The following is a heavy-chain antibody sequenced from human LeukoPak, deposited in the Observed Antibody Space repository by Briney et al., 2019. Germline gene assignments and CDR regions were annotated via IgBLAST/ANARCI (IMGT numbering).Heavy chain of an antibody. CDR2: IYYSGST. J-gene: IGHJ4*02. Sequence: SETLSLTCTVSGGSISSSSYYWGWIRQPPGKGLEWIGSIYYSGSTYYNPSLKSRVTISVDRSKNQFSLKLSSVTAADTAVYYCARSYCGGDCYTYYFDYWGQGTLVTVSS. CDR3: ARSYCGGDCYTYYFDY. CDR1: GGSISSSSYY. V-gene: IGHV4-39*07. D-gene: IGHD2-21*02.